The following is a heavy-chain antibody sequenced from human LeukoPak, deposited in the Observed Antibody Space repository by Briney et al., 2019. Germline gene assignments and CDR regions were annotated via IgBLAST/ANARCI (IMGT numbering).Heavy chain of an antibody. Sequence: SVKVSCKASGGTFSSYAISWVRQAPGQGLEWMGRIIPILGIANHAQKFQGRVTITADKSTSTAYMELSSLRSEDTAVYYCAREKWELPFDYWGQGTLVTVSS. V-gene: IGHV1-69*04. D-gene: IGHD1-26*01. CDR2: IIPILGIA. CDR1: GGTFSSYA. J-gene: IGHJ4*02. CDR3: AREKWELPFDY.